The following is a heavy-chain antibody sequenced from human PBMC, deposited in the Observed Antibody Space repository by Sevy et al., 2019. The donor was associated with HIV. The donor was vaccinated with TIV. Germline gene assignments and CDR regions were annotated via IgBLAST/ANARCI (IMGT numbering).Heavy chain of an antibody. CDR3: AKEGIAVAGEGGYFDY. J-gene: IGHJ4*02. D-gene: IGHD6-19*01. V-gene: IGHV3-30*18. CDR1: GFTFSSYG. Sequence: GGSLRLSCAASGFTFSSYGMHWVRQAPGKGLEWVAVISYDGSNKYYADSVKGRFTISRDNSKNTLYLQMNSLRAEDTAVYYCAKEGIAVAGEGGYFDYWGQGTLVTVSS. CDR2: ISYDGSNK.